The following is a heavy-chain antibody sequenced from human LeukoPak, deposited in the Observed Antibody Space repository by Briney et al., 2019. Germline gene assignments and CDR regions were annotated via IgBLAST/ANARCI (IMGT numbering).Heavy chain of an antibody. CDR2: IYYTERT. Sequence: PSETLSLTCTVSGGSLSSYYWSWIRQPPGKGLELIGYIYYTERTSYNPSLKSRVSISLDTSMNQFSLELTSVTAADTAFYYCARSRDPPSSAYWGQGTLVTVSS. V-gene: IGHV4-59*01. J-gene: IGHJ4*02. CDR1: GGSLSSYY. D-gene: IGHD2-21*01. CDR3: ARSRDPPSSAY.